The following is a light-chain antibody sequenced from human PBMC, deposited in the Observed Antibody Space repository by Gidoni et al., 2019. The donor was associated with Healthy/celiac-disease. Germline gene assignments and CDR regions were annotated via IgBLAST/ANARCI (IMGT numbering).Light chain of an antibody. CDR3: QQYHSSPS. V-gene: IGKV4-1*01. CDR2: WAP. J-gene: IGKJ4*01. CDR1: QHILYSSNNKNH. Sequence: DIVMTQSLDSLAVSLGERATINCKSSQHILYSSNNKNHLAWYQQKPGQPPKLLIYWAPPPPVTAGGSGTDFTLTISSLQAEDVAVYYCQQYHSSPSFGGGTKVEIK.